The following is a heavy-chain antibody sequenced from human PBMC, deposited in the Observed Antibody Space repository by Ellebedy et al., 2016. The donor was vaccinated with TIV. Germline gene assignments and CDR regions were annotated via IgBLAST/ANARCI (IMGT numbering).Heavy chain of an antibody. Sequence: PGGSLRLSCDASGFTFDDFAMHWVRQAPGKGLEWVSLISWDGGKTNYADSARGRFTISRDNGKDSLYLQMNSLRPEDTAFYYCVKGTRKSVTTSLDYWGQGTLVTVSS. CDR3: VKGTRKSVTTSLDY. J-gene: IGHJ4*02. D-gene: IGHD4-17*01. CDR1: GFTFDDFA. CDR2: ISWDGGKT. V-gene: IGHV3-43D*03.